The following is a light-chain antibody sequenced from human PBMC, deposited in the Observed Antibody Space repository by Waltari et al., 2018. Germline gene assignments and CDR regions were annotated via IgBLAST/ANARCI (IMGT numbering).Light chain of an antibody. J-gene: IGLJ3*02. Sequence: QSVLTQPPSASGTPGQRVTISCSGSSSNIGSNYVYWYQPLPGTAPKLLIYRNNQRPAGVPDRLSGSKSGTSASLAISGLRSEDEADYYCAAWDDSLSGWVFGGGTKLTVL. V-gene: IGLV1-47*01. CDR3: AAWDDSLSGWV. CDR2: RNN. CDR1: SSNIGSNY.